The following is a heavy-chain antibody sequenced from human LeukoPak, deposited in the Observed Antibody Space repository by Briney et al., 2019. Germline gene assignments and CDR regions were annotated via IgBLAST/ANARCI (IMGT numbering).Heavy chain of an antibody. J-gene: IGHJ5*02. CDR2: ISGSGGST. Sequence: DPGGSLRLSCAASGFTLSNYGLSWVRQAPGKGLEWVSGISGSGGSTYYADSVKGRFTISRDNSKNMLSLQMSSLRVEDTAVYYCAKHKSLWDWFDPWGQGTLVTVSS. D-gene: IGHD3-16*01. V-gene: IGHV3-23*01. CDR1: GFTLSNYG. CDR3: AKHKSLWDWFDP.